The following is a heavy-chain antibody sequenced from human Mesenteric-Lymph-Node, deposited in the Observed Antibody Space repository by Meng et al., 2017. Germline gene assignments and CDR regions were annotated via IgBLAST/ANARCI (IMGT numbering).Heavy chain of an antibody. CDR2: IIPIFGTA. CDR1: GGTFSSYA. Sequence: SVKVSCKASGGTFSSYAISWVRQAPGQGLEWMGGIIPIFGTANYAQKFQGRVTITADESTSTAYMELSSLRSEDTAAYYCAREGYSSSRGWRDYFDYWGQGTLVTVSS. V-gene: IGHV1-69*13. D-gene: IGHD6-13*01. CDR3: AREGYSSSRGWRDYFDY. J-gene: IGHJ4*02.